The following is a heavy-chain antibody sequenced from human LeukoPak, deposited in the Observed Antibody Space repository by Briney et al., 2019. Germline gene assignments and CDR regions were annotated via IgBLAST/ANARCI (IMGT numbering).Heavy chain of an antibody. D-gene: IGHD1-26*01. Sequence: GGSLRLSCVTSGFTFSTYAMSWVRQAPGKGLEWVSIISGSGERAYYADSVKGRFTVSRDNSKNTLYLQMKSLRAEDTAVYYCVSQSYSGSDNYYFHYWGRGTLVAVSS. CDR1: GFTFSTYA. V-gene: IGHV3-23*01. CDR2: ISGSGERA. CDR3: VSQSYSGSDNYYFHY. J-gene: IGHJ4*02.